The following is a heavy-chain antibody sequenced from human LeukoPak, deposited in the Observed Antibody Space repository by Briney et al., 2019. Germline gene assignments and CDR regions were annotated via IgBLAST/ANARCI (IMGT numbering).Heavy chain of an antibody. Sequence: GGSLRLSCAASGFTFSSYAMSWVRQAPGKGLEWVSAISGSGGSTYYADSVKGRFTISRDNAKNTLYLQMNSLRAEDTAVYYCARDTATYYYGSGSYPDYWGQGTLVTVSS. V-gene: IGHV3-23*01. J-gene: IGHJ4*02. D-gene: IGHD3-10*01. CDR3: ARDTATYYYGSGSYPDY. CDR2: ISGSGGST. CDR1: GFTFSSYA.